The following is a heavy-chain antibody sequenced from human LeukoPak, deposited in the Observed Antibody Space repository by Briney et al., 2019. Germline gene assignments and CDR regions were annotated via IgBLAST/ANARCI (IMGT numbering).Heavy chain of an antibody. CDR1: GFTFDDYG. J-gene: IGHJ3*02. D-gene: IGHD3-9*01. Sequence: GGSLRLSCAASGFTFDDYGMSWVRHAPGKGLEWVSGINWNGGSTGYADSVKGRFTISRDNAKNSLYLQMNSLRAEDTALYHCARVNTYDILTGSFSGAFDIWGQGTMVTVSS. CDR3: ARVNTYDILTGSFSGAFDI. V-gene: IGHV3-20*01. CDR2: INWNGGST.